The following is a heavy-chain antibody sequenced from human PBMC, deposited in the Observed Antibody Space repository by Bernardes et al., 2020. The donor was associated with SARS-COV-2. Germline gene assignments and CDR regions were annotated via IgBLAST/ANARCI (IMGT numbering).Heavy chain of an antibody. V-gene: IGHV4-34*01. CDR3: ARSHYDSSAR. CDR1: GGSFSVYY. Sequence: SETLSLTCAVYGGSFSVYYWSWIRQPPGKGLEWIGEINHSGSTNYNPSLKSRVTISVDTSKNQFSLKLSSVTAADTAVYYCARSHYDSSARWGQGALVTVSS. D-gene: IGHD3-22*01. J-gene: IGHJ1*01. CDR2: INHSGST.